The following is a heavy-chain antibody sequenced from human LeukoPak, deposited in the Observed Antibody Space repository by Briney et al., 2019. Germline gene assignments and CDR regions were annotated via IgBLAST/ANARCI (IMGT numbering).Heavy chain of an antibody. J-gene: IGHJ4*02. Sequence: ASVKVSCKASGYTFTGYDINWVRQATGQGLEWMGWMNPNSGNTGYALKFQGRVTITRDTSVNTAYMELSSLRSEDTAVYYCARGASRSFDYWGQGTLLTVSS. CDR3: ARGASRSFDY. CDR2: MNPNSGNT. V-gene: IGHV1-8*03. CDR1: GYTFTGYD.